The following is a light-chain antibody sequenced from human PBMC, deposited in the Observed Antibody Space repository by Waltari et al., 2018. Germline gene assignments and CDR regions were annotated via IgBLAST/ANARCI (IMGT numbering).Light chain of an antibody. V-gene: IGKV1-39*01. CDR2: AAS. CDR1: QSISSY. CDR3: QQSYSTPQT. J-gene: IGKJ4*01. Sequence: DIQMTQSPSYLSASVGDRVTITCRASQSISSYLNWYQKKPGKAPKLLIYAASSLQSGVPSRFSGSGSGTDFTLTISSLQPEDFATYYCQQSYSTPQTFGGGTKVEIK.